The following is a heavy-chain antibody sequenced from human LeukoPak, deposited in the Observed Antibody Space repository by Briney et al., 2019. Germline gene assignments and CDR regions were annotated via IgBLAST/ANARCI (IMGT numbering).Heavy chain of an antibody. Sequence: KSGGSLRLSCAASGFTFNTYGMNWVRQAPGKGLEWVSFISTGSTYIYYADSLKGRFISSRDNAKNSLYLQMNSLRAEDTAVYYCARERCSSTSCYPYYWYFDLWGRGTLVTVSS. V-gene: IGHV3-21*01. CDR2: ISTGSTYI. J-gene: IGHJ2*01. D-gene: IGHD2-2*01. CDR1: GFTFNTYG. CDR3: ARERCSSTSCYPYYWYFDL.